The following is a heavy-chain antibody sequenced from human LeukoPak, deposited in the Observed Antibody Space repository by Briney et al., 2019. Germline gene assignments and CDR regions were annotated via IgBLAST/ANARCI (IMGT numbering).Heavy chain of an antibody. CDR2: IYHSRST. CDR3: ARVTVTTAAFDY. CDR1: GYSISSAYY. D-gene: IGHD4-17*01. Sequence: SETLSLTCAVSGYSISSAYYWGWIRQPPGKGLEWIGSIYHSRSTDYNPSLKSRVTISVDTSKNQFSLKLSSVTAADTAVYYCARVTVTTAAFDYWGQGTLVTVSS. V-gene: IGHV4-38-2*01. J-gene: IGHJ4*02.